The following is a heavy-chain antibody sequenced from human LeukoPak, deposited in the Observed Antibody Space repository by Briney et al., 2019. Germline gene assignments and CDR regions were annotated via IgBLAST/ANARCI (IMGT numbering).Heavy chain of an antibody. D-gene: IGHD3-9*01. CDR2: INPNSGGT. V-gene: IGHV1-2*02. J-gene: IGHJ5*02. Sequence: ASVKVSCKASGYTFTGYYMHWVRQAPGQGLDWMGWINPNSGGTNYAQKFQGRVTMTRDTSISTAYMELSRLRSDDTAVHYCARDRTKYYDTETLGFDPWGQGTLVTVSS. CDR3: ARDRTKYYDTETLGFDP. CDR1: GYTFTGYY.